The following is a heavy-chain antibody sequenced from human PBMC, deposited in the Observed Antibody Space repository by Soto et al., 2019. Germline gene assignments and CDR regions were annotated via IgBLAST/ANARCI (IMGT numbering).Heavy chain of an antibody. CDR2: INAADGHT. V-gene: IGHV1-3*01. Sequence: GASVKVSCKASGYTFINYPMHCVRQSPGQRLEWMGCINAADGHTKYSQKFQGRVTITRDTSASTAYMELSSLRSEDTAVFYCARVGYCSSTSCFDYWGQGTLVTAPQ. CDR1: GYTFINYP. CDR3: ARVGYCSSTSCFDY. D-gene: IGHD2-2*01. J-gene: IGHJ4*02.